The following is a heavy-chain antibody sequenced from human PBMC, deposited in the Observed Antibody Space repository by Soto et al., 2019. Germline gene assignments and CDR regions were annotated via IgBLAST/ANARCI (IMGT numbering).Heavy chain of an antibody. CDR3: ATPPPIAATMTRDAFDI. D-gene: IGHD5-12*01. Sequence: ASVKASCKVSGYTLTELSMHWVRQAPGKGLEWMGGFDPEDGETIYAQKFQGRVTMTEDTSTDTAYMELSSLRSEDTAVYYCATPPPIAATMTRDAFDIWGQGTMVTVSS. CDR2: FDPEDGET. V-gene: IGHV1-24*01. CDR1: GYTLTELS. J-gene: IGHJ3*02.